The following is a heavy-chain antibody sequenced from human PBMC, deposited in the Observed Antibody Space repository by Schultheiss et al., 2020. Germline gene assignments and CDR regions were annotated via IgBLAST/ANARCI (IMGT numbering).Heavy chain of an antibody. V-gene: IGHV4-38-2*01. CDR2: IYHSGST. J-gene: IGHJ4*02. D-gene: IGHD6-13*01. CDR1: GYSISSGYY. Sequence: SETLSLTCAVSGYSISSGYYWGWIRQPPGKGLEWIGSIYHSGSTYYNPSLKSRVTISVDKSKNQFSLKLSSVTAADTAVYYCARGSSWHFDYWGQGTLVTVSS. CDR3: ARGSSWHFDY.